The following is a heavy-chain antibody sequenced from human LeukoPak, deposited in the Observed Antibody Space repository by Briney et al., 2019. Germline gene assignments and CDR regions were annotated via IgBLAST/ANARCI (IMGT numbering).Heavy chain of an antibody. CDR1: GFTFSSYS. D-gene: IGHD2-2*01. CDR3: ARGNEYCSSTSCYPHY. Sequence: GGSLRLSCAASGFTFSSYSMNWVRQAPGKGLEYVSAISSNGGSTYYANSVKGRFTISRDNSKNTLYLQMGSLRAEDMAVYYCARGNEYCSSTSCYPHYWGQGTLVTVSS. V-gene: IGHV3-64*01. CDR2: ISSNGGST. J-gene: IGHJ4*02.